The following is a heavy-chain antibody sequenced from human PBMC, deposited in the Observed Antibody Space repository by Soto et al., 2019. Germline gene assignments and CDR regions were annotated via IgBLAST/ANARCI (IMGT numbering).Heavy chain of an antibody. CDR3: VKGDSGSYAH. CDR1: GFTFSSYA. V-gene: IGHV3-64D*06. J-gene: IGHJ4*02. Sequence: PGGSLRLSCSASGFTFSSYAMHWVRQAPGKGLEYVSAISSNGGSTYYADSVEGRFTISRDNSKNTLYLQMSSLRAEDTAVYYCVKGDSGSYAHWGQGTLVTVSS. CDR2: ISSNGGST. D-gene: IGHD1-26*01.